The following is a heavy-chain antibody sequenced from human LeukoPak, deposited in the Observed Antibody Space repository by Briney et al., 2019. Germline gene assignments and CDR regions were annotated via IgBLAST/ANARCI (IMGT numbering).Heavy chain of an antibody. V-gene: IGHV3-7*04. CDR1: GFTFSSYW. Sequence: GGSLRLSCAASGFTFSSYWMSWVRQAPGKGLEWVANIKQDGSEKYYVDSVKGRFTISRDNAKNTLYLQMNSLRAEDTAVYYCARAQYYYGSGSPPDYWGQGTLVTVSS. CDR2: IKQDGSEK. D-gene: IGHD3-10*01. J-gene: IGHJ4*02. CDR3: ARAQYYYGSGSPPDY.